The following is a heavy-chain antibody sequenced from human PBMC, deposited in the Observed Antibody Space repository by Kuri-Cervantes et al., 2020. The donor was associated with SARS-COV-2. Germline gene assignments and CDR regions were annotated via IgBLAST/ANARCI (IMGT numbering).Heavy chain of an antibody. J-gene: IGHJ4*02. D-gene: IGHD2-15*01. CDR3: AREVYCSGGSCYFLDY. Sequence: ASVKVSCKASGYTFTSYGISWVRQAPGQGLEWMGWISPNSGSTNYAQKFQGRVTMTRDTSISTAYMELSRLRSDDTAVYYCAREVYCSGGSCYFLDYWGQGTLVTVSS. CDR1: GYTFTSYG. CDR2: ISPNSGST. V-gene: IGHV1-2*02.